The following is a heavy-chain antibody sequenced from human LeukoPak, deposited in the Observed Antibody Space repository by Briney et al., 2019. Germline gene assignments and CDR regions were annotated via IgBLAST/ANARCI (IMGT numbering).Heavy chain of an antibody. D-gene: IGHD6-19*01. Sequence: PGGSLRLSCAASGFTFSSYAMSWVRQAPGKGLEGVSAISGSGGSTYYADSVKGRFTISRDNSKNTLYLQMNSLRAEDTAVYYCAKVLFSSGWYSFPFDYWGQGTLVTVSS. CDR2: ISGSGGST. CDR1: GFTFSSYA. J-gene: IGHJ4*02. V-gene: IGHV3-23*01. CDR3: AKVLFSSGWYSFPFDY.